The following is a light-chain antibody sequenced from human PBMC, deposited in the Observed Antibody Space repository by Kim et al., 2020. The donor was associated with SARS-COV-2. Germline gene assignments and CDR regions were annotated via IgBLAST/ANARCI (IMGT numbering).Light chain of an antibody. CDR1: QSVNNN. CDR3: QHYKYWPRRYT. Sequence: EVVLTQSPDSLSVSLGERATLSCRASQSVNNNLAWFQQKPGQAPRLLIYGSSTRATGIPARFSGSGSGTEFTLNIISLQSEDFAVYYCQHYKYWPRRYTFGQGTKLEI. CDR2: GSS. J-gene: IGKJ2*01. V-gene: IGKV3-15*01.